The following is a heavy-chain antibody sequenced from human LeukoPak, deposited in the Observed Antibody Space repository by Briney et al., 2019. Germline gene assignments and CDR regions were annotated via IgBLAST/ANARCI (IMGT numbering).Heavy chain of an antibody. CDR2: ISGSGGST. J-gene: IGHJ4*02. Sequence: PGGSLRLSCTASGFTFSSYAMSWVRQAPGKGLEWVSAISGSGGSTYYADSVKGRFTISRDNSKNTLYLQMNSLRAEDTAVYYCAKVGGTVLWFGELFYWGQGTLVTVSS. V-gene: IGHV3-23*01. CDR3: AKVGGTVLWFGELFY. D-gene: IGHD3-10*01. CDR1: GFTFSSYA.